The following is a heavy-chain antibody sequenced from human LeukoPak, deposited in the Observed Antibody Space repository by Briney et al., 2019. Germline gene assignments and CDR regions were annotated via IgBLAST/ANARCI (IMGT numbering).Heavy chain of an antibody. D-gene: IGHD3-22*01. J-gene: IGHJ5*02. CDR3: ARDRLNYYDSSWFDP. Sequence: PSETLSLTCTVSGGSISSSSYYWGWIRQPPGKGLEWIGSIYHSGSTYYNPSLKSRVTISVDTSKNQFSLKLGSVTAADTAVYYCARDRLNYYDSSWFDPWGQGTLVTVSS. CDR1: GGSISSSSYY. CDR2: IYHSGST. V-gene: IGHV4-39*07.